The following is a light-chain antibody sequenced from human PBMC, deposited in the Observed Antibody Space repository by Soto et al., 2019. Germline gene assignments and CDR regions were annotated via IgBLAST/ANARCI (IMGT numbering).Light chain of an antibody. CDR3: QQSYSTPLT. CDR2: AAS. Sequence: IQMTQSPSSLSASVGDRVTITCRARQSISSYLNWYQQKPGKAPQLLIYAASSLQSGVPSRFSGSGSGTDFTLTISSLQPEDFATYYCQQSYSTPLTFGGGTKVEIK. J-gene: IGKJ4*01. V-gene: IGKV1-39*01. CDR1: QSISSY.